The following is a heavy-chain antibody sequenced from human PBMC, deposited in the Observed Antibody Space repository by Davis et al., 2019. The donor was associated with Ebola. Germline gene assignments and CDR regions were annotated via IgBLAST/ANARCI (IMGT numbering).Heavy chain of an antibody. CDR1: GYIFTSYA. D-gene: IGHD4-23*01. Sequence: AASVKVSCKASGYIFTSYAIHWVRQAPGQRLEWMGWINAGNGDTKYSQKLQGRVTMTTDTSTSTAYMELRSLRSEDTAVYYCARDTGYGGNWFDPWGQGTLVTVSS. J-gene: IGHJ5*02. CDR3: ARDTGYGGNWFDP. CDR2: INAGNGDT. V-gene: IGHV1-3*01.